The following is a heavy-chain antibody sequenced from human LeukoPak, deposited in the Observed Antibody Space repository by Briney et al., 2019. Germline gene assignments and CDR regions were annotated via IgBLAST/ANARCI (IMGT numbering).Heavy chain of an antibody. Sequence: SETLSLTCTVSGGSISSGGYYWSWIRQHPGKGLEWIGYIYYSGSTYYNPSLKSRVTISVDTSKNQFSLKLSSVTAADTAVYYCAREYSSSRYWSDWGQGTLVTVSS. V-gene: IGHV4-31*03. D-gene: IGHD6-13*01. CDR3: AREYSSSRYWSD. J-gene: IGHJ4*02. CDR2: IYYSGST. CDR1: GGSISSGGYY.